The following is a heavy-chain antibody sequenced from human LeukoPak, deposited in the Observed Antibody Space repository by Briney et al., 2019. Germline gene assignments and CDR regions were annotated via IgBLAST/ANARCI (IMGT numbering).Heavy chain of an antibody. CDR2: ISGSGRST. CDR3: AKEPNYGGNYYFDF. V-gene: IGHV3-23*01. J-gene: IGHJ4*02. Sequence: GSLRLSCAASGFTFSGYAMTWVRQAPGKGLEWVSGISGSGRSTYYADSVKGRFIISRDNSKNTLYLHMTSLRAEDTAVYYCAKEPNYGGNYYFDFWGQGTLVTVSS. D-gene: IGHD4-23*01. CDR1: GFTFSGYA.